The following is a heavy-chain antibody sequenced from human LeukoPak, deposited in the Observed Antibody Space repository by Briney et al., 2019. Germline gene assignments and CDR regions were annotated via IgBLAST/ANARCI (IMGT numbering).Heavy chain of an antibody. CDR1: GFTFDNYA. V-gene: IGHV3-23*01. CDR3: AKYRRGYSGYDLYYFDY. D-gene: IGHD5-12*01. Sequence: GGSLRLSCAASGFTFDNYAMSWVRQAPGKGLEWVSGISCSGGSTYYADSVKGRFTISRDNSKNTLYLQMNSLRAEDTAVYYCAKYRRGYSGYDLYYFDYWGQGTLVTVSS. J-gene: IGHJ4*02. CDR2: ISCSGGST.